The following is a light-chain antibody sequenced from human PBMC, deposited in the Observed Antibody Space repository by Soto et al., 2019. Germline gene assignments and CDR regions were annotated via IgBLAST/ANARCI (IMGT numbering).Light chain of an antibody. CDR1: QSISSW. Sequence: DIQMTQSPSTLSASVGDRVTITCRASQSISSWLAWYQQKPGKAPKLLIYDASSLESGVPSRYSGSGSGTEFTRTISSLQPDDFATYYCHQYDSYSDTFGQGTKLEIK. CDR3: HQYDSYSDT. CDR2: DAS. J-gene: IGKJ2*01. V-gene: IGKV1-5*01.